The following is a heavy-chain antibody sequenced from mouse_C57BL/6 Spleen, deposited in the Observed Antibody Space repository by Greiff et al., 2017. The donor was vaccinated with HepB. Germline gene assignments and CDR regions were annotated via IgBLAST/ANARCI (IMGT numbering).Heavy chain of an antibody. V-gene: IGHV1-52*01. CDR2: IDPSDSET. CDR1: GFTFTSYW. J-gene: IGHJ4*01. D-gene: IGHD1-1*01. Sequence: VQLQQPGAELVRPGSSVKLSCKASGFTFTSYWMHWVKQRPIQGLEWIGNIDPSDSETHYNQKFKDKATLTVDKSSSTAYMQLSSLTSEDSAVYYCARWDYYGYAMDYWGQGTSVTVSS. CDR3: ARWDYYGYAMDY.